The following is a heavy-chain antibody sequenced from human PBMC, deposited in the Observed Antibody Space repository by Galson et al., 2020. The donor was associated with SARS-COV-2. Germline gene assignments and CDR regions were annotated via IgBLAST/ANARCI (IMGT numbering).Heavy chain of an antibody. CDR1: GFAFNIYT. Sequence: GESLKISCAASGFAFNIYTMHWVRQAPGKGLEWVAVSSYDGSDTHYAESVRGRFFISRDNFKNTLFLQMTTLTADDTAIYYCARAGGDTKNSFADADAPWGWFDTWGQGALVTVSS. CDR3: ARAGGDTKNSFADADAPWGWFDT. J-gene: IGHJ5*02. CDR2: SSYDGSDT. V-gene: IGHV3-30*04. D-gene: IGHD3-10*01.